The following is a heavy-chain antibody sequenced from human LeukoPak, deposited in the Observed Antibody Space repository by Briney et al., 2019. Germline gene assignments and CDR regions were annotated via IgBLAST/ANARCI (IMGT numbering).Heavy chain of an antibody. V-gene: IGHV5-10-1*01. D-gene: IGHD6-6*01. CDR3: ARPDGSSSRSFDY. CDR2: IDPSNSDT. CDR1: GYSFTSYW. Sequence: GGSLRLSCKGSGYSFTSYWISWVRQMPGKGLEWMGRIDPSNSDTNYSPSFQGHVTISTDKSINTAYLQWNSLQASDTAMYYCARPDGSSSRSFDYWGEGTPVTVSS. J-gene: IGHJ4*02.